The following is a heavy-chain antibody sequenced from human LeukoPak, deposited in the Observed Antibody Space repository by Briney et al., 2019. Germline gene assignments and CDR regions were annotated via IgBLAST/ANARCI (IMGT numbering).Heavy chain of an antibody. J-gene: IGHJ4*02. CDR2: INPKTGGK. CDR3: ARDGYRNECFDY. CDR1: GYTLIDYF. Sequence: GASVKVSFKASGYTLIDYFVHWVRQAPGQGLEWVGWINPKTGGKKYAQKFQGRVTMTRDTYITTTYMEVSGLRSDDTAVYYCARDGYRNECFDYWGQGTLVTVSS. V-gene: IGHV1-2*02. D-gene: IGHD4-11*01.